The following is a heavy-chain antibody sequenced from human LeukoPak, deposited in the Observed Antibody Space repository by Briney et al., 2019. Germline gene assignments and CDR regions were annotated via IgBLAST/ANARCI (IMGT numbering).Heavy chain of an antibody. CDR2: IYSGGST. J-gene: IGHJ4*02. Sequence: GGSLRLSCAASGFTLSSYWIHWVRQAPGKGLEWVSVIYSGGSTYYADSVKGRFTISRDNSKNTLYLQMNSLRAEDTAVYYCARGLYGGNSAIDYWGQGTLVTVSS. D-gene: IGHD4-23*01. CDR1: GFTLSSYW. CDR3: ARGLYGGNSAIDY. V-gene: IGHV3-53*01.